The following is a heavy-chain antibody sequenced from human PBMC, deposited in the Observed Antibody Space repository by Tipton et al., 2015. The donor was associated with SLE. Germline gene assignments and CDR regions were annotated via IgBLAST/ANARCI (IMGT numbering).Heavy chain of an antibody. CDR2: IYYSGGT. V-gene: IGHV4-59*11. D-gene: IGHD3-16*02. CDR3: AIVDRDG. J-gene: IGHJ4*02. Sequence: TLSLTCTVSGGSISPHYWSWIRLPPGKGLKWIGYIYYSGGTNYNPSLKSRVTISVDTSKNQFSLKLSSVTAADTAVYYCAIVDRDGWGQGTLVTVSS. CDR1: GGSISPHY.